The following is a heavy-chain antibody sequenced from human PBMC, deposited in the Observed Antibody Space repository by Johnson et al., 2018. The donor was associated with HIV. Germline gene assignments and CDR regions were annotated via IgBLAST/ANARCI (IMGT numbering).Heavy chain of an antibody. V-gene: IGHV3-11*01. CDR2: ITSSGTTI. J-gene: IGHJ3*02. CDR3: TTALLIVVVPASTHAFDI. CDR1: GFTFSDYY. Sequence: QVQLVESGGGLVKPGGSLRLSCATSGFTFSDYYMSWIRQAPGKGLEWVSYITSSGTTIYYADSVKGRFTISRDNAKNSLYLQMNSLRAEDTAVYYCTTALLIVVVPASTHAFDIWGQGTMVTVSS. D-gene: IGHD2-2*01.